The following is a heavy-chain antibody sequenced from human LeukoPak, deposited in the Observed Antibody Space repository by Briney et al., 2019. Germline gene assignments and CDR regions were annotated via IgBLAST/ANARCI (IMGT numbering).Heavy chain of an antibody. Sequence: GASVKVSCKVSGYTLTELSMHWVRQAPGKGLEWMGGFDPEDGETIYAQKFQGRVTMTEDTSTDTAYMELSSLRSEDTAVYYCATAYYYGSGRAFDTWGQGTMVTVSS. CDR1: GYTLTELS. CDR3: ATAYYYGSGRAFDT. J-gene: IGHJ3*02. V-gene: IGHV1-24*01. CDR2: FDPEDGET. D-gene: IGHD3-10*01.